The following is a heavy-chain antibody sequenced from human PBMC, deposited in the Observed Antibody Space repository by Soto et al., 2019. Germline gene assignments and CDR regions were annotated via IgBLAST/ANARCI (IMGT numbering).Heavy chain of an antibody. CDR2: ISGSGGST. D-gene: IGHD2-8*01. J-gene: IGHJ3*02. Sequence: EVQLLESGGGLVQPGGSLRLSCAASGFTFSSYAMSWVRQAPGKGLEWVSAISGSGGSTYYADSVKGRFTISRDNSKNTLYLQMNSLRAEDTAVYYCARDLGYCTNGVSPHDAFDIWGQGTMVTVSS. CDR3: ARDLGYCTNGVSPHDAFDI. CDR1: GFTFSSYA. V-gene: IGHV3-23*01.